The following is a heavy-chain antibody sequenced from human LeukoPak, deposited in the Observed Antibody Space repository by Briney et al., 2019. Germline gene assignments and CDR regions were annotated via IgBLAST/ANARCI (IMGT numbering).Heavy chain of an antibody. Sequence: PSETLSLTCTVSGGSISRSSYYWGWIRQPPGKGLEWIGNIYYSGSTYYNPSLESRVTISVDTSKNQFSLKLNSVTAADTAVYYCARHSRGIGWKVPFDYWGQGTLVTVSS. CDR1: GGSISRSSYY. J-gene: IGHJ4*02. CDR3: ARHSRGIGWKVPFDY. CDR2: IYYSGST. D-gene: IGHD3-22*01. V-gene: IGHV4-39*01.